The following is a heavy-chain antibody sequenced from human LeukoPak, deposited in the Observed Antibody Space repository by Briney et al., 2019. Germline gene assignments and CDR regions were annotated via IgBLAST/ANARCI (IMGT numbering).Heavy chain of an antibody. V-gene: IGHV4-30-4*01. D-gene: IGHD1-14*01. CDR3: ARRGPDSRINNWFDP. Sequence: SQTLSLTCTVSGGSISSGDYYWSWIRQPPGKGLEWIGYIYYSGSTYYNPSLKSRVTISVDTSKNQFSLKLSSVTAADTAVYYCARRGPDSRINNWFDPWGQGTLVTVSS. J-gene: IGHJ5*02. CDR2: IYYSGST. CDR1: GGSISSGDYY.